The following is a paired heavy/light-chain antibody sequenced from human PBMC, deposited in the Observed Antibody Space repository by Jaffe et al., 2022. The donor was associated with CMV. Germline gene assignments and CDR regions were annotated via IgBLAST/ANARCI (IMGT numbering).Heavy chain of an antibody. J-gene: IGHJ4*02. CDR3: ARGSTWYDF. Sequence: VQLQESGPGLVKPSETLALTCTVVSTSSLDLFYWSWIRQSPGKGLEWIGYIYSNGSTSYNPSLESRVIMSIDRSTKKFFLRLKFVTGADTAVYYCARGSTWYDFWGQGTLVTVSS. V-gene: IGHV4-59*01. CDR2: IYSNGST. D-gene: IGHD6-13*01. CDR1: TSSLDLFY.
Light chain of an antibody. CDR2: YDS. J-gene: IGLJ3*02. CDR3: QVLTV. V-gene: IGLV3-21*01. Sequence: SAVVTQPPSVSVAPGETARIPCGGTSSGTRSVHWYQQRPGQAPVLVMYYDSVRPSWIPERFSGSNSGNTATLTIVRVEAGDEADYFCQVLTVFGGGTRLTVL. CDR1: SSGTRS.